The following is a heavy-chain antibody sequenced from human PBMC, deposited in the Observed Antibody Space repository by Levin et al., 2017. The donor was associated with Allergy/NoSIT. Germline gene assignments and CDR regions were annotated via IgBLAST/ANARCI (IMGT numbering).Heavy chain of an antibody. CDR1: GFTFSSYG. V-gene: IGHV3-30*18. D-gene: IGHD3-9*01. Sequence: GGSLRLSCAASGFTFSSYGMHWVRQAPGKGLEWVAVISYDGSNKYYADSVKGRFTISRDNSKNTLYLQMNSLRAEDTAVYYCAKVGGADFDWLLVPFDYWGQGTLVTVSS. CDR3: AKVGGADFDWLLVPFDY. CDR2: ISYDGSNK. J-gene: IGHJ4*02.